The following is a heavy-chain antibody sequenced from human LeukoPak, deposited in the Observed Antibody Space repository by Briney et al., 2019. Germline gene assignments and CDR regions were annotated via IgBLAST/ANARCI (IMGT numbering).Heavy chain of an antibody. V-gene: IGHV3-21*01. CDR2: ISSSSSYI. D-gene: IGHD3-16*01. J-gene: IGHJ4*02. Sequence: GGSLRLSCAASGFTFSSYAMSWVRQAPGKGLEWVSSISSSSSYIYYADSVKGRITISRGNAKNSLYLQMNSLRAEDTAVYYCARDWGVTPFDYWGQGTLVTVSS. CDR3: ARDWGVTPFDY. CDR1: GFTFSSYA.